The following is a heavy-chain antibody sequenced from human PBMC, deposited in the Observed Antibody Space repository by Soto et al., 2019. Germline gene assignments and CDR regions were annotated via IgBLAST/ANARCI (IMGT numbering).Heavy chain of an antibody. CDR3: ARDFYPLAYYFDP. CDR2: VSGSNGNT. CDR1: GDTFINHG. Sequence: QVQLVQSEAEVKKPWASVKVSCEASGDTFINHGISWVRQAPGQGLEWMGWVSGSNGNTKYAQKFQGRVTMTTETSTSTAHMELRNLRSDDTAVYFCARDFYPLAYYFDPWGQGTLVTVSS. J-gene: IGHJ4*02. V-gene: IGHV1-18*04.